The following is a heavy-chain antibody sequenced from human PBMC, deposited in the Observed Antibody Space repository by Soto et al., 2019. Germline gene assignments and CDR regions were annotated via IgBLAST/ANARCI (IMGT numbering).Heavy chain of an antibody. CDR2: ISGSGGST. CDR1: WVTFFSYA. J-gene: IGHJ4*02. V-gene: IGHV3-23*01. Sequence: GGSLRLSFSAPWVTFFSYAISWGPPAPGKGLEWVSAISGSGGSTYYADSVKGRFTISRDNSKNTLYLQMNSLRAEDTAVYYCAKAVTFGGVIARFDYWGQGTLVTVSS. D-gene: IGHD3-16*02. CDR3: AKAVTFGGVIARFDY.